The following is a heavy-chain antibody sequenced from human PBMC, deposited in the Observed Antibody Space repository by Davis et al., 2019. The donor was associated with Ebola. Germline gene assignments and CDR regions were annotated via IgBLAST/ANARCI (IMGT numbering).Heavy chain of an antibody. CDR2: IQFDGSDK. CDR1: GFIFSNSG. CDR3: AKDTLGSFDY. J-gene: IGHJ4*02. V-gene: IGHV3-30*02. Sequence: GGSLRLSCTASGFIFSNSGINWVRQAPGKGLEWVAFIQFDGSDKYYADSLEGRFTISRDNSKNTLFLQMNSLRGEDTAVYYCAKDTLGSFDYWGQGTLVTVSS. D-gene: IGHD3-10*01.